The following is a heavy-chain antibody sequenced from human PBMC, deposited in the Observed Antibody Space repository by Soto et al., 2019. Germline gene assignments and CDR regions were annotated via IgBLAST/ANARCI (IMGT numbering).Heavy chain of an antibody. J-gene: IGHJ2*01. CDR3: ARGAYSGGWNLPSAYWYCDL. CDR1: GGTFSSYA. V-gene: IGHV1-69*06. D-gene: IGHD6-19*01. Sequence: QVQLVQSGAEVTKPGSSVKVSCKASGGTFSSYAISWVRQAPGQGLEWMGGIIPIFGTANYAQKVQGRVTITADKSTSTAYIELISLRSEDTAVYYWARGAYSGGWNLPSAYWYCDLCGRGTLVTVSS. CDR2: IIPIFGTA.